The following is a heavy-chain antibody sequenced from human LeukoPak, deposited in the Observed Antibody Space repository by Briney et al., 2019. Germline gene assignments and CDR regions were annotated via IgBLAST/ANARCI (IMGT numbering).Heavy chain of an antibody. CDR1: GGSISSYY. V-gene: IGHV4-59*01. CDR3: AREVVVYNWFDP. CDR2: IYYSGST. J-gene: IGHJ5*02. D-gene: IGHD3-22*01. Sequence: PSETLSLTCTVSGGSISSYYWSWIRQPPGKGLEWIGYIYYSGSTNYNPSLKSRVTISVDTSKNQFSLKLSPVTAADTAVYYCAREVVVYNWFDPWGQGTLVTVSS.